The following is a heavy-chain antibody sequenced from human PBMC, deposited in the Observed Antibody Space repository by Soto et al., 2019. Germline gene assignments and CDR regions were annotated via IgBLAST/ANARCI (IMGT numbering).Heavy chain of an antibody. Sequence: SETLSLTCSFSGDSVTSLYLTWIRQSPEMGLEWIGYMHYTGCSNYNPSLKSRVTISVDTSKNQFTLKLSSVTAADTAVYYCARDRGGQRDRFYYMDVWGKGTTVTVSS. D-gene: IGHD3-16*01. V-gene: IGHV4-59*02. CDR2: MHYTGCS. J-gene: IGHJ6*03. CDR1: GDSVTSLY. CDR3: ARDRGGQRDRFYYMDV.